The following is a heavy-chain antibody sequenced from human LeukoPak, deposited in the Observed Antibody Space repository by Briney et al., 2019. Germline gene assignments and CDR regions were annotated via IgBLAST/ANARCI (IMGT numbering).Heavy chain of an antibody. CDR2: IVPIFGTA. D-gene: IGHD2-2*01. Sequence: SVKVSCKASGGTFSSYAISWVRQAPGQGLEWMGRIVPIFGTANYAQKFQGRVTITTDESTSTAYMELSSLRFEDTAVYYCARGTSLWRYSFDYWGQGTLVTVSS. CDR3: ARGTSLWRYSFDY. CDR1: GGTFSSYA. J-gene: IGHJ4*02. V-gene: IGHV1-69*05.